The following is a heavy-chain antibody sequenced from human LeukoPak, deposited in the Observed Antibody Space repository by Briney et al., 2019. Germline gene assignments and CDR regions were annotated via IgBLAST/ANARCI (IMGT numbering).Heavy chain of an antibody. CDR1: GDALSSGSYY. Sequence: PSETLPLTCTVSGDALSSGSYYWSWTRQPPGKGLEWIGYIYYSGTTNYNPSLKSRITISVDTSKNQFSLKLSSVTAADTAVYYCARVQTYFYGSASRGFDYYYGMDVWGQGATVTVSS. J-gene: IGHJ6*02. CDR2: IYYSGTT. CDR3: ARVQTYFYGSASRGFDYYYGMDV. D-gene: IGHD3-10*01. V-gene: IGHV4-61*01.